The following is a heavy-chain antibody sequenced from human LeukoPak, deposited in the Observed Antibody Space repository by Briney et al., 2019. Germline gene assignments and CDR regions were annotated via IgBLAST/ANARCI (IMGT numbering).Heavy chain of an antibody. V-gene: IGHV3-15*01. CDR3: TTMLGAAAGTLGY. D-gene: IGHD6-13*01. CDR1: GFTFNNAW. J-gene: IGHJ4*02. CDR2: IKSKTDGGTT. Sequence: GGSLRLSCAASGFTFNNAWMDWVRQAPGEGLEWVGRIKSKTDGGTTDYAAPVKGRFTISRDDSKNTLYLQMNSLKTEDTAVYYCTTMLGAAAGTLGYWGQGTLVTVSS.